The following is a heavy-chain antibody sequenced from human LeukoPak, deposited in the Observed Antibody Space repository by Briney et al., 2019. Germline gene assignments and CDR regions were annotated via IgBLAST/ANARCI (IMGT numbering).Heavy chain of an antibody. CDR3: AKPHLWFGEGLDY. J-gene: IGHJ4*02. Sequence: PGGSLRLSCAASGFTLSSYALHWVRQAPGKGLEWVAVISYDGSNKYYADSVKGRFTISRDNSKNTLYLQMNSLRAEDTAVYYCAKPHLWFGEGLDYWGQGTLVTVSS. D-gene: IGHD3-10*01. CDR2: ISYDGSNK. CDR1: GFTLSSYA. V-gene: IGHV3-30*18.